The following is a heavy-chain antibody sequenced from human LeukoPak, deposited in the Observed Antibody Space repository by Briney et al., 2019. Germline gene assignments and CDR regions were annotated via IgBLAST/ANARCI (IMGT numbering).Heavy chain of an antibody. Sequence: PSETLSLTCTVSGGSISSSSYYWGWIRQPPGKGLEWIGSIYYSGSTYYNPSLKSRVTISVDTSKNQFSLKLSSVTAADTAVYYCASHSLVVPAAIYSGGLSWFDPWGQGTLVTVSS. D-gene: IGHD2-2*02. CDR3: ASHSLVVPAAIYSGGLSWFDP. CDR2: IYYSGST. CDR1: GGSISSSSYY. J-gene: IGHJ5*02. V-gene: IGHV4-39*01.